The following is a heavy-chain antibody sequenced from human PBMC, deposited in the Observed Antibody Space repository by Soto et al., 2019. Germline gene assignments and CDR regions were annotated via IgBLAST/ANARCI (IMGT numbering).Heavy chain of an antibody. CDR1: GFTFSTYW. CDR3: AKHHPGAMYYHYYYMDI. D-gene: IGHD2-2*01. V-gene: IGHV3-7*01. Sequence: GGSLRLSCAASGFTFSTYWMSWVRQAPGKGLEWVANIKQDGSEKYYVDSLKGRFTISRDNTKKSLYLQMNSLRAEDTAVYYCAKHHPGAMYYHYYYMDIWGKGTTVTVSS. CDR2: IKQDGSEK. J-gene: IGHJ6*03.